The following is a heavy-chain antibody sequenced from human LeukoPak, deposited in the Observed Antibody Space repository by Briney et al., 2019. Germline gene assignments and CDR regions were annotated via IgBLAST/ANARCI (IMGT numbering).Heavy chain of an antibody. D-gene: IGHD4-17*01. Sequence: ASVKVSCKASGYTFTSYDINWVRQATGQGLEWMGWMSPNSGNTGYAQKFQGRVTMTRNTFISTAYMELSSLRSEDTAVYYCARRATVRGGYNWFDPWGQGTLVTVSS. CDR3: ARRATVRGGYNWFDP. J-gene: IGHJ5*02. V-gene: IGHV1-8*01. CDR2: MSPNSGNT. CDR1: GYTFTSYD.